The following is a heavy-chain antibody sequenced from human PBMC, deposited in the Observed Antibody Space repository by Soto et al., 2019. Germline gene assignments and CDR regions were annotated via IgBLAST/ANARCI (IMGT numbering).Heavy chain of an antibody. Sequence: EVQLVESGGGLVQPGGSLRLSCAASGFTFSSYSMNWVRQAPGKGLEWVSYISSSSSTIYYADSVKGRFTISRDNAKNSLYLQMNSPRDEDTAVYYCARDRPYDILTGNYYYYGMDVWGQGTTVTVSS. CDR3: ARDRPYDILTGNYYYYGMDV. CDR2: ISSSSSTI. J-gene: IGHJ6*02. CDR1: GFTFSSYS. D-gene: IGHD3-9*01. V-gene: IGHV3-48*02.